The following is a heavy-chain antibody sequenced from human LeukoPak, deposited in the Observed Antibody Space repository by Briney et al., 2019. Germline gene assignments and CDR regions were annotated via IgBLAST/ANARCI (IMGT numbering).Heavy chain of an antibody. CDR3: ARDPTYYYDSSGYYYGYYYYYMDV. Sequence: GGSLRLSCAASGFTFSSYSMNWVRQAPGKGLEWVSSISSSSSYIYYADSVKGRFTISRDNAKNSLYLQMNSLRAEDTAVYYCARDPTYYYDSSGYYYGYYYYYMDVWGKGTTVTVSS. CDR2: ISSSSSYI. CDR1: GFTFSSYS. D-gene: IGHD3-22*01. J-gene: IGHJ6*03. V-gene: IGHV3-21*01.